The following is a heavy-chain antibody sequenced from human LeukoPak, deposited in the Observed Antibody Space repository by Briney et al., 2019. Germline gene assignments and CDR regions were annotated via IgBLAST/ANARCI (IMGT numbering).Heavy chain of an antibody. Sequence: PGGSLRLSCAASGFTVSSNYMSWVRQAPGKGLEWVSVIYSGGSTYYAESVNGRFTNARDNSKNTLYLQMNSLRAEDTAVYYCARGPDYDYGWGSYRPQYYFDYWGQGTLVTVSS. CDR3: ARGPDYDYGWGSYRPQYYFDY. V-gene: IGHV3-66*01. J-gene: IGHJ4*02. D-gene: IGHD3-16*02. CDR2: IYSGGST. CDR1: GFTVSSNY.